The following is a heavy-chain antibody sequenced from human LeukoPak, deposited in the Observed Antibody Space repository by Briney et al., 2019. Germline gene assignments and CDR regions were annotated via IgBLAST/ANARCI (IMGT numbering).Heavy chain of an antibody. V-gene: IGHV3-21*01. J-gene: IGHJ4*02. CDR2: ISSSSSNI. CDR3: ARDAYYGSGSYYDY. CDR1: GFTFSSYG. D-gene: IGHD3-10*01. Sequence: PGGSLRLSCAASGFTFSSYGMHWVRQAPGKGLEWVSFISSSSSNIHSADSVKGRFTISRDNAKNSLYLQMNSLRAEDTAVYYCARDAYYGSGSYYDYWGQGTLVTVSS.